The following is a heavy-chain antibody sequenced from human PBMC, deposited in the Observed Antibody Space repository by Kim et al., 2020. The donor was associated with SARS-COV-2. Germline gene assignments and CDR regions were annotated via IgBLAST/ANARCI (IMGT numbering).Heavy chain of an antibody. V-gene: IGHV4-31*03. CDR1: GGSISSGGYY. D-gene: IGHD6-13*01. CDR2: IYYSGST. CDR3: ARAGEQQLLFDY. Sequence: SETLSLTCTVSGGSISSGGYYWSWIRQHPGKGLEWIGYIYYSGSTYYNQSLKSRVTISVDTSKNQFSLKLSSVTAADTAVYYCARAGEQQLLFDYWGQGTLVTVSS. J-gene: IGHJ4*02.